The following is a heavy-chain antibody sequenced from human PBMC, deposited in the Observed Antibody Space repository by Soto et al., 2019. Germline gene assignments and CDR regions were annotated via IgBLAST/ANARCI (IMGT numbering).Heavy chain of an antibody. CDR3: AKIWGPFDY. D-gene: IGHD7-27*01. V-gene: IGHV3-30*18. CDR2: ISYDGSNK. J-gene: IGHJ4*02. Sequence: GALRLSCAASGFTFSSYGMHWVRQAPGKGLEWVAVISYDGSNKYYADSVKGRFTISIDNSKNTLYLQMNSLRAEDTAVYYCAKIWGPFDYWGQGTLVTVSS. CDR1: GFTFSSYG.